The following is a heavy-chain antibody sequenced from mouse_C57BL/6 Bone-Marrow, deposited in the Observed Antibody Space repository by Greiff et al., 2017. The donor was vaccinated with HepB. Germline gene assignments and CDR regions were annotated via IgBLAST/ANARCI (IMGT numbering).Heavy chain of an antibody. CDR1: GYTFTDYY. Sequence: VQLQQSGPVLVKPGASVKMSCKASGYTFTDYYMNWVKQSHGKSLEWIGVINPYNGGTSYNQKFKGKATLTVDKSSSTAYMELNSLTSEDSAVYYCARSRGNPAWFAYWGQGTLVTVSA. V-gene: IGHV1-19*01. J-gene: IGHJ3*01. CDR3: ARSRGNPAWFAY. CDR2: INPYNGGT. D-gene: IGHD2-1*01.